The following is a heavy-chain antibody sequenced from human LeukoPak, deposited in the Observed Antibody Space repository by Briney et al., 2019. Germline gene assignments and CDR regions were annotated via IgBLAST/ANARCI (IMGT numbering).Heavy chain of an antibody. J-gene: IGHJ6*03. V-gene: IGHV1-2*02. CDR1: GYTFTGYY. CDR2: INPNSGGT. Sequence: ASVKVSCKASGYTFTGYYMHWVRQAPGQGLEWMGWINPNSGGTSYAQKFQGRVTMTRDTSISTAYMELSRLRSDDTAVYYCARDLSLVSSPHYYYYYYMDVWGKGTTVTVSS. D-gene: IGHD6-13*01. CDR3: ARDLSLVSSPHYYYYYYMDV.